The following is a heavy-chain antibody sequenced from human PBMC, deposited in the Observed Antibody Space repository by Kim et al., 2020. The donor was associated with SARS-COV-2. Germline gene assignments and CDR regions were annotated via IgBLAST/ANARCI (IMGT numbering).Heavy chain of an antibody. CDR2: IDGSDGTT. CDR3: MKGGWGWIWDH. V-gene: IGHV3-23*01. Sequence: GRSLRLSCTTSGFTFTGYAMSWVRQAPGKGLEWVSSIDGSDGTTYYVDSVKGRFTISRDNSKNTLYLQMSNLRADDTAVYYCMKGGWGWIWDHWGQGT. J-gene: IGHJ4*02. CDR1: GFTFTGYA. D-gene: IGHD2-2*03.